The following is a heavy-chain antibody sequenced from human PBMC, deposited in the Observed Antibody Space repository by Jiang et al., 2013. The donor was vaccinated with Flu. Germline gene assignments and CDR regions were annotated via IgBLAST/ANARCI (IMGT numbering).Heavy chain of an antibody. CDR2: IYYSGST. D-gene: IGHD3-9*01. J-gene: IGHJ6*02. V-gene: IGHV4-39*01. CDR3: ARQRYFATYYYYGMDV. Sequence: LLKPSETLSLTCTVSGGSISSSSYYWGWIRQPPGKGLEWIGSIYYSGSTYYNPSLKSRVTISVDTSKNQFSLKLSSVTAADTAVYYCARQRYFATYYYYGMDVWGQGTTVTVS. CDR1: GGSISSSSYY.